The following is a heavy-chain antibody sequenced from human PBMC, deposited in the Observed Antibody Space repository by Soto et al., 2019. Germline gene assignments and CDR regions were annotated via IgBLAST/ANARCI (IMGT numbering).Heavy chain of an antibody. CDR3: ASQLRFLEWLLVYNWFDP. D-gene: IGHD3-3*01. CDR2: IYYSGST. CDR1: GGSISSSSYY. Sequence: SETPSLTCTVSGGSISSSSYYWGWIRQPPGKGLEWIGSIYYSGSTYYNPSLKSRVTISVDTSKNQFSLKLSSVTAADTAVYYCASQLRFLEWLLVYNWFDPWGQGTLVTVSS. J-gene: IGHJ5*02. V-gene: IGHV4-39*01.